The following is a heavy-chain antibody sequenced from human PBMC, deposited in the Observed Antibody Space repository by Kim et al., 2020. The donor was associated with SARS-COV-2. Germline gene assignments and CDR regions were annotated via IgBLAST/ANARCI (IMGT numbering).Heavy chain of an antibody. D-gene: IGHD2-2*01. V-gene: IGHV4-39*01. J-gene: IGHJ6*02. CDR3: ARHVSADAEQHRIYYGMDV. Sequence: SRVTISVDTSKNQFSLKLSSVTAADTAVYYCARHVSADAEQHRIYYGMDVWGQGTTVTVSS.